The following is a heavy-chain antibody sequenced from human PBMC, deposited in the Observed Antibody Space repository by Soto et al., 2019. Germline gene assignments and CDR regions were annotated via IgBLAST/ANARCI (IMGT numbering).Heavy chain of an antibody. CDR3: AKVYPRFQLLRRGWFDP. CDR1: GFTFSSYG. V-gene: IGHV3-30*18. CDR2: ISYDGSNK. Sequence: QVQLVESGGGVVQPGRSLRLSCAASGFTFSSYGMHWVRQAPGKGLEWVAVISYDGSNKYYADSVKGRFTISRDNSKNTLYLQMNSLRAEDTAVYYCAKVYPRFQLLRRGWFDPWGQGTLVTVSS. J-gene: IGHJ5*02. D-gene: IGHD2-2*01.